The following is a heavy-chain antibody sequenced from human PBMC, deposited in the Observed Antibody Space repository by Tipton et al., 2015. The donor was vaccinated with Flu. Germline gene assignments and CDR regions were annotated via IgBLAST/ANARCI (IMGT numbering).Heavy chain of an antibody. D-gene: IGHD3-10*01. CDR3: ARSTYYYGSGSSDY. V-gene: IGHV4-38-2*01. Sequence: GEALGSSFYWAWIRQPPGRGLEWIANVHTSAGTYYNPSLKSRVTISVDTAKNQFSQRLNSVTASDTAVYYCARSTYYYGSGSSDYWGQGTLVTVSS. J-gene: IGHJ4*02. CDR1: GEALGSSFY. CDR2: VHTSAGT.